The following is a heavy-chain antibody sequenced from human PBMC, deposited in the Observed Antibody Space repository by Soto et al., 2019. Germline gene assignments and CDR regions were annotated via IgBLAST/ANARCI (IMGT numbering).Heavy chain of an antibody. CDR2: IIPIFGTA. CDR3: AGDYGSGTQYYYYGMDV. J-gene: IGHJ6*02. V-gene: IGHV1-69*01. CDR1: GGTFSSYA. Sequence: QVQLVQSGAEVKKPGSSVKVSCKASGGTFSSYAISWVRQAPGQGLEWMGGIIPIFGTANYAQKFQGRVTITADESTSTAYMELSSLRSEDTAVYYCAGDYGSGTQYYYYGMDVWGQGTTVTVSS. D-gene: IGHD1-26*01.